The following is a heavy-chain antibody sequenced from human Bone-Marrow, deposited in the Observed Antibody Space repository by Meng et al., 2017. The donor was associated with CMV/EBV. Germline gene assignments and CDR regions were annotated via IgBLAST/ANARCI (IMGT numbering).Heavy chain of an antibody. V-gene: IGHV3-7*01. CDR1: GCTFSSYW. CDR2: IKQDASEK. Sequence: GESLKISCAASGCTFSSYWMSWVRQAPGKGLEWVANIKQDASEKYYADSVTGRFTISRDNAKNSLYLQRNSLGGEDMAVYYCARVGVSITAPIGHYYRMGVWGQGTTVTVSS. J-gene: IGHJ6*02. CDR3: ARVGVSITAPIGHYYRMGV. D-gene: IGHD2-2*01.